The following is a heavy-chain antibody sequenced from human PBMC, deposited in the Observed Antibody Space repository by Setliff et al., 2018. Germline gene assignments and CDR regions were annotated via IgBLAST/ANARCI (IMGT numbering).Heavy chain of an antibody. D-gene: IGHD5-18*01. CDR2: INTNTGNP. J-gene: IGHJ6*03. V-gene: IGHV7-4-1*02. Sequence: ASVKVSCKASGYTFTSYAVNWVRQAPGQGLEWMGWINTNTGNPRYAQGFTGRFVFSLDTSVSTAYLQISSLKAEDTAVYYCVREGVDTRSSTDYRYYMDVWGKGTTVTVSS. CDR3: VREGVDTRSSTDYRYYMDV. CDR1: GYTFTSYA.